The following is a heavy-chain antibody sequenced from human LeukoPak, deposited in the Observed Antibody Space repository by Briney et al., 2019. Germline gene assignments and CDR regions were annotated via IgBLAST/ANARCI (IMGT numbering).Heavy chain of an antibody. J-gene: IGHJ4*02. CDR1: GFTFSSYA. CDR3: AKVKNYYDSSGYCYYFDY. V-gene: IGHV3-23*01. CDR2: ISGSGGST. Sequence: GGSLRLSCAASGFTFSSYAMSWVRQAPGKGLEWVSAISGSGGSTYYADSVKVRFTISRDNSKNTLYLQMNSLRAEDTAVYYCAKVKNYYDSSGYCYYFDYWGQGTLVTVSS. D-gene: IGHD3-22*01.